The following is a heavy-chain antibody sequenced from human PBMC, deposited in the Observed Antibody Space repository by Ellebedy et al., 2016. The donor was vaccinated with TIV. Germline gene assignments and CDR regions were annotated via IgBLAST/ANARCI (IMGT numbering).Heavy chain of an antibody. V-gene: IGHV3-64*01. CDR3: VRVGAGYDY. CDR2: ISYNGGTT. J-gene: IGHJ4*02. Sequence: GESLKISCGVSGFTLSSYSMHWVRQAPGKGLEYVSAISYNGGTTFYSNSVEGRFTISRDNAKNTLYLQMGSLRPEDTAVYYCVRVGAGYDYWGQGTLVTVSS. D-gene: IGHD3-16*01. CDR1: GFTLSSYS.